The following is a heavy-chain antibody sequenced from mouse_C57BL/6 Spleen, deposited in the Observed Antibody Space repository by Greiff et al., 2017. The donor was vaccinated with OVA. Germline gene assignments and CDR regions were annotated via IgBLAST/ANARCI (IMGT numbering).Heavy chain of an antibody. D-gene: IGHD2-4*01. V-gene: IGHV5-17*01. CDR3: ARPDDYDGYFDV. Sequence: EVQLVESGGGLVKPGGSLKLSCAASGFTFSDYGMHWVRQAPEKGLEWVAYISSGSSTIYYADTVKGRFTISRDNAKNTLFLQMTSLRTEDTAMYYCARPDDYDGYFDVWGTGTTVTVSS. J-gene: IGHJ1*03. CDR2: ISSGSSTI. CDR1: GFTFSDYG.